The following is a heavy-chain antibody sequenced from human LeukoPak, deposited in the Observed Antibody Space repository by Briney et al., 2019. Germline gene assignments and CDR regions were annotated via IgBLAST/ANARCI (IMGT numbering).Heavy chain of an antibody. CDR1: GGSISSYY. J-gene: IGHJ4*02. D-gene: IGHD2-21*02. Sequence: SETLSLTCTVSGGSISSYYWSWIRQPAGKGLEWIGYIYTSGSTNYNPSLKSRVTISVDTSKNQFSLKLSSVTAADTAVYYCARQLAYCGGDCSYYFDYWGQGTLVTVSS. CDR3: ARQLAYCGGDCSYYFDY. CDR2: IYTSGST. V-gene: IGHV4-4*09.